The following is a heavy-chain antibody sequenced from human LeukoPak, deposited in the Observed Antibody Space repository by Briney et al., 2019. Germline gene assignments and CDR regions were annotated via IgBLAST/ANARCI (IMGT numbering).Heavy chain of an antibody. CDR2: INPSGGST. Sequence: SVKVSCKASGGTFSSYAISWVRQAPGQGLEWMGIINPSGGSTSYAQKFQGRVTITADESTSTAYMELSSLRSEDTAVYYCAQRGRHVDVWGKGTTVTVSS. J-gene: IGHJ6*04. CDR3: AQRGRHVDV. D-gene: IGHD5-24*01. CDR1: GGTFSSYA. V-gene: IGHV1-69*11.